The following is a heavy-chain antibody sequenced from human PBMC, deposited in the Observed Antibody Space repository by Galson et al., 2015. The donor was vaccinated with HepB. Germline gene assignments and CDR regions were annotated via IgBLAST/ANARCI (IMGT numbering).Heavy chain of an antibody. CDR2: ISHDGSNK. J-gene: IGHJ4*02. Sequence: SLRLSCAASGFTFNSYVMHWVRQAPGKGLEWVAVISHDGSNKIYADSVKGRFTISRDNSKNSLYLQMNSLRAEDTAVYYCARGGLRSLGTYYFDYWGQGTLVTVSS. D-gene: IGHD5-12*01. V-gene: IGHV3-30*03. CDR1: GFTFNSYV. CDR3: ARGGLRSLGTYYFDY.